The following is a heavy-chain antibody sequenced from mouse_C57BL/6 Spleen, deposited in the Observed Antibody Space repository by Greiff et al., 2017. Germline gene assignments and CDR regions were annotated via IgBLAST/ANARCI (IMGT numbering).Heavy chain of an antibody. CDR1: GFTFSSYA. D-gene: IGHD1-1*01. CDR3: TRVLITTVVATDWYFDV. V-gene: IGHV5-9-1*02. Sequence: EVHLVESGEGLVKPGGSLKLSCAASGFTFSSYAMSWVRQTPEKRLEWVAYISSGGDYINYADTVKGRFTISRDNARNTLYLQMSSLKSEDTAMYYCTRVLITTVVATDWYFDVWGTGTTVTVSS. J-gene: IGHJ1*03. CDR2: ISSGGDYI.